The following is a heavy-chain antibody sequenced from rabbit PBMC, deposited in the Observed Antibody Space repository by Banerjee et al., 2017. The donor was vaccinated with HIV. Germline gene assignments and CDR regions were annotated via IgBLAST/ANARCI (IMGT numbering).Heavy chain of an antibody. CDR2: IHPDYGST. J-gene: IGHJ4*01. CDR1: GFSFSNKYV. Sequence: QQQLEESGGDLVKPEGSLTLTCTASGFSFSNKYVMCWVRQAPGKGLEWIAYIHPDYGSTDYASWVNGRFTISLDNAQNTVFLQMTSLTAADTATYFCARGGLVVGLNLWGQGTLVTVS. D-gene: IGHD4-2*01. CDR3: ARGGLVVGLNL. V-gene: IGHV1S45*01.